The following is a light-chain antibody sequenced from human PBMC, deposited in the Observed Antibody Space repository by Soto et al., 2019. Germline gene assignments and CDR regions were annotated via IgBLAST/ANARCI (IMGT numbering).Light chain of an antibody. Sequence: DIQMTQSPGTLSASVGDRVTITCRASQSVSNWVAWYHQKTGKAPKLLIYHTSNIDSGVPQRFSGSGSGTEFSLTISSLQPEDFATYYCQQYQSFSLTFGGGTRVEVK. CDR2: HTS. CDR3: QQYQSFSLT. V-gene: IGKV1-5*03. J-gene: IGKJ4*01. CDR1: QSVSNW.